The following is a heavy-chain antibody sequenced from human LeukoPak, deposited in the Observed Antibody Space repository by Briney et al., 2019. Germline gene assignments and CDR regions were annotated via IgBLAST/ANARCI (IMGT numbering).Heavy chain of an antibody. Sequence: GASVKVSCKASGYTFTSYGISWVRQAPGQGLEWMGWISAYNGNTNYAQKLQGRVTMTTDTSTSTVYMELRSLRSDDTAVYYCARAVFSVADIDYWGQGTLVTVSS. CDR3: ARAVFSVADIDY. J-gene: IGHJ4*02. CDR1: GYTFTSYG. CDR2: ISAYNGNT. V-gene: IGHV1-18*01. D-gene: IGHD6-19*01.